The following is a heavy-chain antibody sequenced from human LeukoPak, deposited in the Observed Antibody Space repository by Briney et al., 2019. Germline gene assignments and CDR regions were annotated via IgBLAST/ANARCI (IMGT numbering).Heavy chain of an antibody. CDR3: ARGYVYSYDY. CDR2: IGTAGDA. V-gene: IGHV3-13*01. CDR1: GFTFSTYS. J-gene: IGHJ4*02. D-gene: IGHD3-16*01. Sequence: GGSLRLSCAASGFTFSTYSMNWVRQAPGKGLEWVSAIGTAGDAYYPGTVRGRFTISRDNAKNSLYLQMNSLRAGDTAVYYCARGYVYSYDYWGQGIMVTVSS.